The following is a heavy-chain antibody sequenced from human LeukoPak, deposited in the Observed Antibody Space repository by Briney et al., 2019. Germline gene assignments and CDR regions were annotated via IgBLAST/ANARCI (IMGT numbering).Heavy chain of an antibody. CDR1: GYNFSNNW. Sequence: GESLKISCKGSGYNFSNNWIGWVRQMPGKGLEWMGIIYPGDSDTRYSPSFQGQVTISADKSISTAYLQWNSLKASDTAMYYCARRLYSSGWYWLDPWGQGTHVTVSS. CDR2: IYPGDSDT. V-gene: IGHV5-51*01. J-gene: IGHJ5*02. CDR3: ARRLYSSGWYWLDP. D-gene: IGHD6-19*01.